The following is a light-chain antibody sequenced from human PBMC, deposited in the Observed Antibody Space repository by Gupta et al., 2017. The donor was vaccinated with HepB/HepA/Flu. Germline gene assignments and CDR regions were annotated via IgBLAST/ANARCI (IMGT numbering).Light chain of an antibody. CDR2: GAS. Sequence: EILMTQSPATLSVSPGERATLSCRASQSISSNLAWYQQTPGQTPRLLIYGASSRATGIPARFSGNGSGTEFTLTISSLQSEDFAVCYCQQYNNWPLSITFGQGTRLDI. V-gene: IGKV3-15*01. CDR3: QQYNNWPLSIT. J-gene: IGKJ5*01. CDR1: QSISSN.